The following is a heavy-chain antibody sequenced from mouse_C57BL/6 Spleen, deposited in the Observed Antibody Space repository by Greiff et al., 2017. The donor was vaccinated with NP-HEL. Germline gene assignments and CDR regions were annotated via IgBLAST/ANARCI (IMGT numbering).Heavy chain of an antibody. CDR3: TVFDC. CDR2: IDPETGGT. CDR1: GYTFTDYE. Sequence: QVQLKESGAELVRPGASVTLSCKASGYTFTDYEMHWVKQTPVHGLEWIGAIDPETGGTAYNQKFKGKAILTADKSSSTAYMELRSLTSEDSAVYYCTVFDCWGQGTTLTVSS. V-gene: IGHV1-15*01. J-gene: IGHJ2*01.